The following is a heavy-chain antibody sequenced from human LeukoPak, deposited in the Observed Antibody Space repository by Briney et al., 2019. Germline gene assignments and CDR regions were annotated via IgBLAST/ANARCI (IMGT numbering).Heavy chain of an antibody. CDR3: ARAYSSSAPGSFDY. V-gene: IGHV1-18*01. Sequence: ASVKVSCKASGYTFTSYGISWVRQAPGQGLEWMGWISAYNGNTKYAQKLRDRVTMTTDTSTSTAYMELRSLRSDDTAMYYCARAYSSSAPGSFDYWGQGTLVTVSS. CDR2: ISAYNGNT. D-gene: IGHD2-2*01. CDR1: GYTFTSYG. J-gene: IGHJ4*02.